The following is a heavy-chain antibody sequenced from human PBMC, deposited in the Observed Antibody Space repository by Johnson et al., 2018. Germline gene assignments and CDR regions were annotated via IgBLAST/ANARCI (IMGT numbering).Heavy chain of an antibody. CDR3: KVYEGGHWDFYQYYADV. Sequence: VQLVQSGGGLVQPGGSLRLSCTASGFTFSTDGMSWVRQAPGKGLEWVSVISGTGIRAYYADSVKGRFTIPRDNSKNTLYLQVNSLRSEDTAVEDKKVYEGGHWDFYQYYADVWGKGTTVTVS. V-gene: IGHV3-23*04. J-gene: IGHJ6*03. CDR2: ISGTGIRA. D-gene: IGHD6-6*01. CDR1: GFTFSTDG.